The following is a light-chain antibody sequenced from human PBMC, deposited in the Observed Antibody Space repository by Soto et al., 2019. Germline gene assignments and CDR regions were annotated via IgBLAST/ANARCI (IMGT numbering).Light chain of an antibody. V-gene: IGLV2-14*01. J-gene: IGLJ1*01. CDR1: SSDVGSYNY. CDR3: SSFTTSSSLYV. Sequence: QSALTQPASVSGSPGQSITISCTGTSSDVGSYNYVSWYQQHPGKAPELMIYEVSNRPSGVSNRFSGSKSGSTASLTISGLQAEDEADYYCSSFTTSSSLYVFGSGTKLTVL. CDR2: EVS.